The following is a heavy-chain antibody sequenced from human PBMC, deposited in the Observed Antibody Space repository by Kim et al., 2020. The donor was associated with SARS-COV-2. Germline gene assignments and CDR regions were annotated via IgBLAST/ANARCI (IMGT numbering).Heavy chain of an antibody. V-gene: IGHV3-23*01. J-gene: IGHJ6*02. Sequence: GGSLRLSCAASGFTFSSYAMSWVRQAPGKGLEWVSAISGSGGSTYYADSVKGRFTISRDNSKNTLYLQMNSLRAEDTAVYYCAKVIAVSPYRYYGMDVWGQGTTVTVSS. D-gene: IGHD2-21*01. CDR3: AKVIAVSPYRYYGMDV. CDR1: GFTFSSYA. CDR2: ISGSGGST.